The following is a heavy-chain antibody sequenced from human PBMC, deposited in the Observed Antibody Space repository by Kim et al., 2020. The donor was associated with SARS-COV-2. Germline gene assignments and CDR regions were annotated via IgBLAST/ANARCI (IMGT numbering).Heavy chain of an antibody. Sequence: YAQKFQGRVTITADESTSTAYMELSSLRSEDTAVYYCARGWYSSSWDFDYWGQGTLVTVSS. D-gene: IGHD6-13*01. V-gene: IGHV1-69*01. CDR3: ARGWYSSSWDFDY. J-gene: IGHJ4*02.